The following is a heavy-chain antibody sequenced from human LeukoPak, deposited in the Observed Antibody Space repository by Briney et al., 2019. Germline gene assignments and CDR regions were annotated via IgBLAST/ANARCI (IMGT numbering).Heavy chain of an antibody. CDR1: GYTFTGYY. V-gene: IGHV1-2*02. CDR2: INPNSGGT. CDR3: ARESRDYGDYGEYFDY. J-gene: IGHJ4*02. D-gene: IGHD4-17*01. Sequence: ASVKVSCKASGYTFTGYYMHWVRQAPGQGLEWMGWINPNSGGTNYAQKFQGRVTMTRDTSISTAYMELSRLRSDDTAVYYCARESRDYGDYGEYFDYWGQGTLVTVSS.